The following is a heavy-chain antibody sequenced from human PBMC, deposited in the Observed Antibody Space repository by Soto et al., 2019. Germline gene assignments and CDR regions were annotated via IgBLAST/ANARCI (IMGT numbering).Heavy chain of an antibody. D-gene: IGHD2-15*01. V-gene: IGHV4-39*01. CDR1: GGSISSSSYY. CDR3: ARLSKRYCSGGSCGGNWFDP. Sequence: SETLSLTCTVSGGSISSSSYYWVWIRHPPGKGLEWTGSIYYSGSTYYNPSLKSRVTISVDTSKNQFSLKLSSVTAADTAVYYCARLSKRYCSGGSCGGNWFDPWGQGTLVTVSS. J-gene: IGHJ5*02. CDR2: IYYSGST.